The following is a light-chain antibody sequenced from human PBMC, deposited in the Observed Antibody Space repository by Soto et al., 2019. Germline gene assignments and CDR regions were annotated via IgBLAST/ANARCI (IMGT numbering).Light chain of an antibody. CDR1: QSVSSN. V-gene: IGKV3-15*01. CDR3: QQYNNWPPRT. Sequence: EIVITQSPATLSVYPGERATLSCRASQSVSSNLAWYQQKPGQAPRLLIYGASTRATGIPARFSGSGSGTEFTLTISSLQSEDFAVYYCQQYNNWPPRTFGQGTKVDIK. CDR2: GAS. J-gene: IGKJ1*01.